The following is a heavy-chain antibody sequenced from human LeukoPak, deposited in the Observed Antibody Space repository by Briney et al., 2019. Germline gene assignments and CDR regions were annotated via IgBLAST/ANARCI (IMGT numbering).Heavy chain of an antibody. CDR2: IYTSGST. Sequence: PSETLSLTCTVSGGSISSGSYYWSWIRQPAGKGLEWIGRIYTSGSTNYNPSLKSRVTISVDTSKNQFSLKLSSVTAADTAVYYCATKQPLDAFDIWGQGTMVTVSS. J-gene: IGHJ3*02. V-gene: IGHV4-61*02. CDR3: ATKQPLDAFDI. D-gene: IGHD6-13*01. CDR1: GGSISSGSYY.